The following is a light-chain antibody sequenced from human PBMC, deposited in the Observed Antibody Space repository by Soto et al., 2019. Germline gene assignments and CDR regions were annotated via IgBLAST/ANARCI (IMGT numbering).Light chain of an antibody. CDR2: GAS. J-gene: IGKJ5*01. CDR3: QQYGSSPPIT. CDR1: QSVSSGY. V-gene: IGKV3-20*01. Sequence: EIVLMQSPGTLSLSPGERATLSCRASQSVSSGYLAWYQQKPGQAPRLLIYGASTRATGIPDRFSGSGSGTDFTLTISRLEPEDFAVYYCQQYGSSPPITFGQGTRLEIK.